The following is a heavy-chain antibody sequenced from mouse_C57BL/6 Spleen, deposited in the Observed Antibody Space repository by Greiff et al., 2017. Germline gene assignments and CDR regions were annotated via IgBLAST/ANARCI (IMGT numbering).Heavy chain of an antibody. Sequence: QVQLQQPGAELVRPGSSVKLSCKASGYTFTSYWMHWVKQRPIHGLEWIGNIDPSDSETHYNQKFKDKATLTVDTSSSPAYMHLSSLTSEDSAVYSGARTHCGNSWFAYWGQGTLVTVSA. V-gene: IGHV1-52*01. CDR1: GYTFTSYW. CDR3: ARTHCGNSWFAY. D-gene: IGHD2-1*01. J-gene: IGHJ3*01. CDR2: IDPSDSET.